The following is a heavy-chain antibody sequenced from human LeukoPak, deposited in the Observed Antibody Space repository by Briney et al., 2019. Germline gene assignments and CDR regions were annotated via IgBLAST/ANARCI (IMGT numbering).Heavy chain of an antibody. J-gene: IGHJ1*01. CDR2: IYYSGST. CDR3: ARMIDSSPDAEYFQH. V-gene: IGHV4-59*01. D-gene: IGHD6-19*01. CDR1: GGSISSYY. Sequence: SETLSLTCTVSGGSISSYYWSWIRQPPGKGLEWIGYIYYSGSTNYNPSLKSRVTISVDTSKNQFSLKLSSVTAADTAVYYCARMIDSSPDAEYFQHWGQGTLVTVSS.